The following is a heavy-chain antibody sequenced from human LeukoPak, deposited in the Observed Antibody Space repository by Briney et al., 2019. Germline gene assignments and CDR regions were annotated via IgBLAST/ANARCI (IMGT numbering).Heavy chain of an antibody. D-gene: IGHD6-19*01. J-gene: IGHJ6*03. CDR1: GFTFRSYG. CDR2: IRYDGSNK. V-gene: IGHV3-30*02. CDR3: AKAGYSSGWYWVGYYYYMDV. Sequence: GGSLRLPCAASGFTFRSYGMSWVRQAPGKGLEWVAFIRYDGSNKYYADSVKGRFTTSRDNSKNTLYLKMKSLRAEDTAVYYCAKAGYSSGWYWVGYYYYMDVWGKGTTVTISS.